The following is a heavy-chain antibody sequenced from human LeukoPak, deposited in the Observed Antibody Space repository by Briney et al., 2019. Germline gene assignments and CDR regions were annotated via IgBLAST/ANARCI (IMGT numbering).Heavy chain of an antibody. Sequence: SETLSLTCTVSGGSIRSYSWSWIRQPAGKGLEWIGRIYTSGSTNYNPSLKSRVTISVEKSKNQFSLKLRSVTAADTAVYCCARDYAPLGDWFDPWGQGTLVTVSS. CDR2: IYTSGST. V-gene: IGHV4-4*07. CDR3: ARDYAPLGDWFDP. J-gene: IGHJ5*02. D-gene: IGHD2-2*01. CDR1: GGSIRSYS.